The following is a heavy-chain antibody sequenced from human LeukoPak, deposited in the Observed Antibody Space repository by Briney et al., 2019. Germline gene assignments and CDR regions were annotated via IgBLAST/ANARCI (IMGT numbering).Heavy chain of an antibody. CDR3: ARDLQYYYGSQYYYYGMDV. CDR1: GGSISSYY. CDR2: IYYSGST. V-gene: IGHV4-59*01. Sequence: SETLSLTCTVSGGSISSYYWSWIRQPPGEGLEWIGYIYYSGSTNYNPSLKSRVTISVDTSKNQFSLKLSSVTAADTAVYYCARDLQYYYGSQYYYYGMDVWGQGTTVTVSS. D-gene: IGHD3-10*01. J-gene: IGHJ6*02.